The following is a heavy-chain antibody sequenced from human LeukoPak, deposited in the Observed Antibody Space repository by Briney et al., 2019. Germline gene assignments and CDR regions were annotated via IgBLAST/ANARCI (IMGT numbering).Heavy chain of an antibody. CDR3: ATDFLGYCSGGSCSGWFDP. V-gene: IGHV1-2*06. CDR1: GYTFTGYY. CDR2: INANSGGT. J-gene: IGHJ5*02. Sequence: ASVKVSCKASGYTFTGYYMHWVRQAPGQGLEWMGRINANSGGTNYAQKFQGRVSMTRDTSISTAYMELSRLRSDDTAVYYCATDFLGYCSGGSCSGWFDPWGQGTLVTVSS. D-gene: IGHD2-15*01.